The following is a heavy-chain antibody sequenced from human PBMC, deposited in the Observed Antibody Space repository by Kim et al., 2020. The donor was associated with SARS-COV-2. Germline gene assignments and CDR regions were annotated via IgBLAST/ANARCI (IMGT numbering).Heavy chain of an antibody. V-gene: IGHV4-31*03. CDR3: ARDMGGRNGDYVPAAFDI. D-gene: IGHD4-17*01. CDR2: IYYSGST. J-gene: IGHJ3*02. Sequence: SETLSLTCTVSGGSISSGGYYWSWIRQHPGKGLEWIGYIYYSGSTYYNPSLKSRVTISVDTSKNQFSLKLSSVTAADTAVYYCARDMGGRNGDYVPAAFDIWGQGTMVTVSS. CDR1: GGSISSGGYY.